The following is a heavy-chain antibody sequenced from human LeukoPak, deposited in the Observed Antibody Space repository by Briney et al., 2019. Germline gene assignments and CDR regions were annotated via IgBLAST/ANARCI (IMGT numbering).Heavy chain of an antibody. V-gene: IGHV1-46*01. Sequence: ASVKVSCKASGYTFTGYYMHWVRQAPGQGLEWMGIINPRGTSTNYAQKFQGRVTITRDMSTSTVYMELSSLRSEDTAVYYCARPSTYYYDSSGYYFDYWGQGTLVTVSS. CDR3: ARPSTYYYDSSGYYFDY. J-gene: IGHJ4*02. CDR1: GYTFTGYY. CDR2: INPRGTST. D-gene: IGHD3-22*01.